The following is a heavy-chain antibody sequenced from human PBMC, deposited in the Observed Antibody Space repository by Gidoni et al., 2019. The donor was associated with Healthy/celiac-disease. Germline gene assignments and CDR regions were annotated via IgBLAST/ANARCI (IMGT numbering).Heavy chain of an antibody. CDR3: AKDRLWFGEVDY. J-gene: IGHJ4*02. V-gene: IGHV3-23*01. CDR1: GFTFSSYA. CDR2: ISGSGGST. D-gene: IGHD3-10*01. Sequence: EVQLLESGGGLVQPGGSLRLSCAASGFTFSSYAMSGVRQAPGKGLEWVSAISGSGGSTYYADSVKGRFTIARDNSKNTLYLQMNSLRAEDTAVYYCAKDRLWFGEVDYWGQGTLVTVSS.